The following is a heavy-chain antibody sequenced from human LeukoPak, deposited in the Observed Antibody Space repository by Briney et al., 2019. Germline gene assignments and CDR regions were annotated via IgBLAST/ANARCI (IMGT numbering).Heavy chain of an antibody. CDR3: ASGWDSLYYYYMDV. CDR2: IYTSGST. D-gene: IGHD1-26*01. J-gene: IGHJ6*03. Sequence: SETLSLTCTVPGGSISSGSYYWSWIRQPAGKGLEWIGRIYTSGSTNYNPSLKSRVTISVDTSKNQFSLKLSSVTAADTAVYYCASGWDSLYYYYMDVWGKGTTVTVSS. V-gene: IGHV4-61*02. CDR1: GGSISSGSYY.